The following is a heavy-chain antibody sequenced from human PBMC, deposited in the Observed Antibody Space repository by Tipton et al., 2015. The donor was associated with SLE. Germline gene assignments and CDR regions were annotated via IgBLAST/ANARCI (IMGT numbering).Heavy chain of an antibody. CDR3: VGDRYDFWSGHNDYYYGMDV. CDR1: GFTFSSYA. D-gene: IGHD3/OR15-3a*01. Sequence: SLRLSCAASGFTFSSYAMHWVRQAPGKGLEWVAVISYDGRNKYYADSVKGRFTISRDNSKNTLYLQMNSLRAEDTAVYYCVGDRYDFWSGHNDYYYGMDVWGQGTTVTVSS. V-gene: IGHV3-30*04. CDR2: ISYDGRNK. J-gene: IGHJ6*02.